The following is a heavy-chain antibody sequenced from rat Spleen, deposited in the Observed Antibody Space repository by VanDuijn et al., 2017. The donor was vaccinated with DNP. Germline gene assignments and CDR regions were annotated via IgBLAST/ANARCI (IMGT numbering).Heavy chain of an antibody. CDR2: ISTGGGTT. V-gene: IGHV5-25*01. CDR3: ARHGVFYGLTFAY. CDR1: GFTFSNSD. J-gene: IGHJ3*01. D-gene: IGHD1-6*01. Sequence: EVQVVESGGGLVQPGRSMKLSCAASGFTFSNSDMAWVRQAPTKGLEWVASISTGGGTTYYRDSVKGRFTISRDNAKSTLYLQMDSLRSEDTAAYYCARHGVFYGLTFAYWGQGTLVTVSS.